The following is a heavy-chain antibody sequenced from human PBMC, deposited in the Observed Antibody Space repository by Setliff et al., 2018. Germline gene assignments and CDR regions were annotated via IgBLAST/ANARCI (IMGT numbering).Heavy chain of an antibody. V-gene: IGHV4-39*07. CDR2: IYYSGST. J-gene: IGHJ6*02. CDR3: ARQQQLVIGSTAYYYYGMDV. D-gene: IGHD6-13*01. Sequence: SETLSLTCPVSGGSISSSSYYWGWIRQPPGKGLEWIGIIYYSGSTYYNPSLKSRVTISVDTAKNQFSLKLSSVTAADTAVYYCARQQQLVIGSTAYYYYGMDVWGQGTKVTVSS. CDR1: GGSISSSSYY.